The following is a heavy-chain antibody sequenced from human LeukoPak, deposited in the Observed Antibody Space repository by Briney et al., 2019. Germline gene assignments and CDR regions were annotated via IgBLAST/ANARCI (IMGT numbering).Heavy chain of an antibody. V-gene: IGHV4-34*01. D-gene: IGHD2-15*01. CDR1: GGSFSGYY. Sequence: SETLSLICGVYGGSFSGYYWSWIRHPPGKGREWIGEINHSGSTNYNPSLKSRVTISVDTSKNQFSLKLSSVAAADTAVYYCARGRSLKLIDFDYWGQGTLVTVSS. CDR2: INHSGST. CDR3: ARGRSLKLIDFDY. J-gene: IGHJ4*02.